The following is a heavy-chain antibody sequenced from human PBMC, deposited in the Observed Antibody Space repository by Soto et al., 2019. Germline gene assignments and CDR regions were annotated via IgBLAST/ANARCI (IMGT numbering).Heavy chain of an antibody. CDR1: GFTFNTYG. V-gene: IGHV3-23*01. CDR2: ILGTGDRV. J-gene: IGHJ4*02. Sequence: PGGSLRLSCATSGFTFNTYGMAWVRQAPGKGLAWVSAILGTGDRVCYVDSVKGRFTISRDNSKNTLYLQMNSLRADDTAIYYCATYFYTGTSSTYDSWGQGTLVTVSS. CDR3: ATYFYTGTSSTYDS. D-gene: IGHD1-7*01.